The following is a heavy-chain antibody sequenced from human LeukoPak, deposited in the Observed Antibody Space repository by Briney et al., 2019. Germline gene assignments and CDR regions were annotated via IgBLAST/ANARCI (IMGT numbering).Heavy chain of an antibody. V-gene: IGHV5-51*01. D-gene: IGHD3-9*01. Sequence: GESLKISCKGSGYNFTSYGIAWVRQMPGKGLEWMGIIWPSDSETRYNPSFQGQVTISSDKSISTSYLQWSSLKASDTAMYYCAKFFDVGPLDWWGQGTLVGVSS. J-gene: IGHJ4*02. CDR3: AKFFDVGPLDW. CDR1: GYNFTSYG. CDR2: IWPSDSET.